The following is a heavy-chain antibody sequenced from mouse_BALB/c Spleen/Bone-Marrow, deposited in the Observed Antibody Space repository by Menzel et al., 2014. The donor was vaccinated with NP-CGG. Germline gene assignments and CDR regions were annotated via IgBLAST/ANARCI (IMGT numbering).Heavy chain of an antibody. J-gene: IGHJ2*01. Sequence: EVKLVESGGGLVQPGGSLRLSCATSGFTFTDYYMNWVRQPPGKALEWLGSIRNKANGYTTGYSASVKGRFTISRDNSQNILYLQMNTLRAEDSATYYCARDKGRVFFDYWGQGTTLTVSS. CDR3: ARDKGRVFFDY. V-gene: IGHV7-3*02. CDR1: GFTFTDYY. CDR2: IRNKANGYTT.